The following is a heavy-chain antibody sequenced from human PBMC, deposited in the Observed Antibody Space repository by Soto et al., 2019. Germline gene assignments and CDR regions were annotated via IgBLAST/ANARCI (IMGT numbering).Heavy chain of an antibody. J-gene: IGHJ4*02. D-gene: IGHD3-10*01. CDR2: IRQDGSEI. Sequence: EVQLVESGGGLVQPGGSLRLSCETSGFAFSSYWMNWVRQVPGKGLEWVANIRQDGSEIHYVDSVRGRFTISRDNAKSSLNLQMNILRAADTAVYHCVRSSGWTGDFGGQGILVTVSS. CDR3: VRSSGWTGDF. CDR1: GFAFSSYW. V-gene: IGHV3-7*04.